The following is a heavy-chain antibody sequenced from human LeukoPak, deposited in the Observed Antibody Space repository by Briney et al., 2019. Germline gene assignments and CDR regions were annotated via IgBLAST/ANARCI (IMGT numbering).Heavy chain of an antibody. J-gene: IGHJ4*02. V-gene: IGHV1-69*01. CDR2: IIPIFGTA. CDR1: GYTFTSYG. CDR3: ARGLTIFGVVTAFDY. Sequence: GASVKVSCKASGYTFTSYGISWVRQAPGQGLEWMGGIIPIFGTANYAQKFQGRVTITADESTSTAYMELSSLRSEDTAVYYCARGLTIFGVVTAFDYWGQGTLVTVSS. D-gene: IGHD3-3*01.